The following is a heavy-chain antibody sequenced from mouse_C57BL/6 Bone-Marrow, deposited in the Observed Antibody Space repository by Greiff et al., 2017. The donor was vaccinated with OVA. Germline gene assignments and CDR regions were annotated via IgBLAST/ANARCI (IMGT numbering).Heavy chain of an antibody. CDR1: GYAFSSSW. CDR3: ATVDNYAD. J-gene: IGHJ2*01. Sequence: VQLQESGPELVKPGASVKISCKASGYAFSSSWMNWVKQRPGKGLEWIGRIYPGDGDTKYNGKFKGKATLTADKSSSTAYLQLSSLTSEDTAVYFCATVDNYADWGQGTTLTVSS. V-gene: IGHV1-82*01. D-gene: IGHD1-3*01. CDR2: IYPGDGDT.